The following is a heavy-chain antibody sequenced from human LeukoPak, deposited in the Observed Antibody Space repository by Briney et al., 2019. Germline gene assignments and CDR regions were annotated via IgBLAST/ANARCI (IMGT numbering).Heavy chain of an antibody. D-gene: IGHD3-10*01. CDR1: GFTFSSYG. V-gene: IGHV3-30*03. CDR3: ARGSGSYYPYFDY. CDR2: ISYDGSNK. J-gene: IGHJ4*02. Sequence: GGSLRLSCAASGFTFSSYGMHWVRQAPGKGLEWVAVISYDGSNKYYADSVKGRFTISRDNSKNTLYLQMNSLRAEDTAVYYCARGSGSYYPYFDYWGQGTLVTVSS.